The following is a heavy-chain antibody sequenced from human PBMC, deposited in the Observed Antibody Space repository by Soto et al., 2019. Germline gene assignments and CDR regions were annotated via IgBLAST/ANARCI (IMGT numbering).Heavy chain of an antibody. V-gene: IGHV4-39*02. CDR1: GGSINSDSYY. CDR3: ARRIRSSIFFDY. Sequence: SETLSLTCTVSGGSINSDSYYWGWIRQPPGKGLEWIGSIFYTGSTFYNPSLKSRVTMSVDTSKNHFSLRLTSVAAADTAVYYCARRIRSSIFFDYWGQGALVTVSS. J-gene: IGHJ4*02. D-gene: IGHD6-6*01. CDR2: IFYTGST.